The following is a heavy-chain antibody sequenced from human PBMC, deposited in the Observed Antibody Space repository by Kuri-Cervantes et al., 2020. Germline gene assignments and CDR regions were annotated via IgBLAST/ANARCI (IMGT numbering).Heavy chain of an antibody. V-gene: IGHV1-46*01. CDR1: GYTFTSHY. J-gene: IGHJ4*02. Sequence: ASVKVSCKASGYTFTSHYMHWVRQAPGQGLEWMGFINPSGGNTRYAQNFQGRVTITRDTSASTAYMELSSLRSEDTAVYYCARGGYSGPFDYWGQGTLVTVSS. D-gene: IGHD5-12*01. CDR2: INPSGGNT. CDR3: ARGGYSGPFDY.